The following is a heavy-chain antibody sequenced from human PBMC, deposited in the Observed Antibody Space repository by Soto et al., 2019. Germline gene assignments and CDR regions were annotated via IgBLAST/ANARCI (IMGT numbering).Heavy chain of an antibody. CDR3: ARFSNVYDSSGYPNC. CDR1: GFTFSDYY. D-gene: IGHD3-22*01. V-gene: IGHV3-11*06. J-gene: IGHJ4*02. CDR2: ISSSSSYT. Sequence: GGSLRLSCAASGFTFSDYYMSWIRQAPGKGLEWVSYISSSSSYTNYADSVKGRFTISRDNAKNSLYLQMNSLRAEDTAVYYCARFSNVYDSSGYPNCWGQGXLVTVSS.